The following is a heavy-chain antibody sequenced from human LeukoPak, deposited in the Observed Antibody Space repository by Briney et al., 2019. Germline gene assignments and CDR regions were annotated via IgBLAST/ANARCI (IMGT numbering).Heavy chain of an antibody. J-gene: IGHJ4*02. V-gene: IGHV3-21*01. CDR2: ISSSSSYI. CDR1: GFTFSSYS. CDR3: AKGLGWGDY. Sequence: GGSLRLSCAASGFTFSSYSMNWVRQAPGKGLEWVSSISSSSSYIYYADSVKGRSTISRDNAKNSLYLQMNSLRAEDTAVYYCAKGLGWGDYWGQGTLVTVSS. D-gene: IGHD6-19*01.